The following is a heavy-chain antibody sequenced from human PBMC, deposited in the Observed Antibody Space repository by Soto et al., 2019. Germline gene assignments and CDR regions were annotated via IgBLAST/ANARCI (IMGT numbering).Heavy chain of an antibody. V-gene: IGHV3-23*01. J-gene: IGHJ4*02. CDR2: ISGSGGST. Sequence: EVQLLESGGGLVQPGGSLRLSCAASGFTFSSYAMSWVRQAPGKGLEWVSAISGSGGSTYYADSVNGRFTISRDNSKNTLYLQMNSRRAEDTAVYYCAKDTRITIFGGVIMPTSFDYWGQGTLVTVSS. D-gene: IGHD3-3*01. CDR1: GFTFSSYA. CDR3: AKDTRITIFGGVIMPTSFDY.